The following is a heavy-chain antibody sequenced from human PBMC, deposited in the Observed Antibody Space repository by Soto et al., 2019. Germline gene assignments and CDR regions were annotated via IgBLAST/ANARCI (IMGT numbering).Heavy chain of an antibody. J-gene: IGHJ5*02. Sequence: ASVKVSCKASGYSFTSYGISWVRQAPGQGLEWMGCISAYSGNTNYAQKLQGRVTMTTDTSTSTAYMELRSLGSDDTAVYYCARNYYDSSGYYPRWFDPWGQGTLVTVSS. CDR3: ARNYYDSSGYYPRWFDP. V-gene: IGHV1-18*01. D-gene: IGHD3-22*01. CDR1: GYSFTSYG. CDR2: ISAYSGNT.